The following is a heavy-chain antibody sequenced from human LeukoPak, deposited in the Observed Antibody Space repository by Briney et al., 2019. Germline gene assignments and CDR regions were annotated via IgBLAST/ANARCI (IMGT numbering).Heavy chain of an antibody. CDR2: ISSSGTYI. J-gene: IGHJ4*02. D-gene: IGHD2-15*01. V-gene: IGHV3-21*01. Sequence: GGSLRLSCETSGFTFSKHALNWVRQAPGKGLEWVSSISSSGTYIYYADSLKGRFTISRDNAKNSLYLQMNSLRAEDTAVYYCARDTDDGYCSGGSCPVYWGQGILVTVSS. CDR3: ARDTDDGYCSGGSCPVY. CDR1: GFTFSKHA.